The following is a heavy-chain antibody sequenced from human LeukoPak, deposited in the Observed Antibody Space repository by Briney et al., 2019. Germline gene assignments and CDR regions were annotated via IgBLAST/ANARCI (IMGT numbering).Heavy chain of an antibody. D-gene: IGHD2-8*02. CDR3: ARDGVTTGGYYYYYGTVV. CDR1: GYTFNSYG. J-gene: IGHJ6*02. V-gene: IGHV1-18*01. CDR2: ISAYNGNT. Sequence: ASVKVACKAAGYTFNSYGISWVRQAPGQGLEWMGWISAYNGNTNYAQKLQGRVTMTTDTSTSTAYMELRSLRSDDTAVYYCARDGVTTGGYYYYYGTVVSGQGTTVTVSS.